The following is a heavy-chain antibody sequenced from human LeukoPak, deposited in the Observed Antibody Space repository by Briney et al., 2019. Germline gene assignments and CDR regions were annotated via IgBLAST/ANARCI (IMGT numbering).Heavy chain of an antibody. J-gene: IGHJ6*03. CDR2: IYYSDST. CDR1: GGSISSGAYS. D-gene: IGHD6-6*01. V-gene: IGHV4-30-4*07. CDR3: ARGGWGIAARPNYYYYYYMDV. Sequence: RPSETLSLTCAVSGGSISSGAYSWSWIRQPPVKGLEWIGYIYYSDSTYYNPSLKSRVTISVDTSKNQFSLKLSSVTAADTAVYYCARGGWGIAARPNYYYYYYMDVWGKGTTVTVSS.